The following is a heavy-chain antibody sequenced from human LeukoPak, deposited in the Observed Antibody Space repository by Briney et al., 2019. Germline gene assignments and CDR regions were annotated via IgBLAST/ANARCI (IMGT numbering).Heavy chain of an antibody. CDR3: ARGPTVVGYCSSSSCQADY. Sequence: GGSLRLSCAASGFTLRSYTMNWVRQAPGKGLEWVSSIGISSNKIYYADSVKGRFIISRDNAKNSVYLQMNNLRVEDAAVYYCARGPTVVGYCSSSSCQADYWGQGTLVTVSS. CDR1: GFTLRSYT. CDR2: IGISSNKI. J-gene: IGHJ4*02. V-gene: IGHV3-21*01. D-gene: IGHD2-2*01.